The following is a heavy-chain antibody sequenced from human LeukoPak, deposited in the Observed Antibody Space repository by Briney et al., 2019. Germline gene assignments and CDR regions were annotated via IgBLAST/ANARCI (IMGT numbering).Heavy chain of an antibody. CDR3: ARQDYYDSSVFDY. Sequence: SETLSLTCTVSGGSISSYYWSWIRQPPGKGLEWIGYIYYSGSTNYNPSLKSRVTISVDTSKNQFSLKLSSVTAADTAVYYCARQDYYDSSVFDYWGQGTLVTVSS. CDR2: IYYSGST. J-gene: IGHJ4*02. V-gene: IGHV4-59*01. CDR1: GGSISSYY. D-gene: IGHD3-22*01.